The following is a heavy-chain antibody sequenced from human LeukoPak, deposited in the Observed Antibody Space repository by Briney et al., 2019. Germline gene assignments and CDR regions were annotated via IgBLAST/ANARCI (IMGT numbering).Heavy chain of an antibody. CDR1: GFTFSSYS. D-gene: IGHD6-19*01. CDR3: ARDRSSIAVADALDY. J-gene: IGHJ4*02. V-gene: IGHV3-21*01. Sequence: GGSLRLSCAASGFTFSSYSMNWVRQAPGKGLEWVSSISSSSSYIYYADSVKGRFTISRDNAKNSLYLQMNSLRAEDTAVYYCARDRSSIAVADALDYWGQGTLVTVSS. CDR2: ISSSSSYI.